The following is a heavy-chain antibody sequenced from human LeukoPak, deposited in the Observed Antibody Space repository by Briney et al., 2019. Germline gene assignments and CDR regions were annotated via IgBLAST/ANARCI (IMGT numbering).Heavy chain of an antibody. J-gene: IGHJ4*02. Sequence: SETLSLTCAVYGESFSGYYWTWIRQSPGKGLQWIGEINHSGSTNHNPSLKSRVTISIDTSKNQFSLKLRSVTAADTAVYYSAGGPQTAFAGRSGYYFFDHWGQGTLVTVSS. D-gene: IGHD3-3*01. CDR3: AGGPQTAFAGRSGYYFFDH. CDR1: GESFSGYY. V-gene: IGHV4-34*01. CDR2: INHSGST.